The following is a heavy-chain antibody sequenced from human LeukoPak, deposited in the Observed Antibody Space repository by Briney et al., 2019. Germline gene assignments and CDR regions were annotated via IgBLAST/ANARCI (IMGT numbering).Heavy chain of an antibody. D-gene: IGHD3-22*01. CDR1: GYTFTSYD. CDR2: MNPSSGNT. J-gene: IGHJ6*02. CDR3: ARGRIFDSSGYYYYYHGMDV. Sequence: GASVKVSCKASGYTFTSYDINWVRQATGQGLEWMGWMNPSSGNTGYAQKFQGRVTMTRNTSISTAYMELSSLRSEDTAVYYCARGRIFDSSGYYYYYHGMDVWGQGTTVTVSS. V-gene: IGHV1-8*01.